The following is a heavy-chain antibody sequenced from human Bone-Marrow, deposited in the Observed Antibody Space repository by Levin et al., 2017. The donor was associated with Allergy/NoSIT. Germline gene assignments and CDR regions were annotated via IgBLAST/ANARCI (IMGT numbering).Heavy chain of an antibody. CDR3: AKDMIKYSSGWSPGDY. Sequence: GGSLRLSCAASGFTFDDYAMHWVRQAPGKGLEWVSGISWNSGSIGYADSVKGRFTISRDNAKNSLYLQMNSLRAEDTALYYCAKDMIKYSSGWSPGDYWGQGTLVTVSS. D-gene: IGHD6-19*01. V-gene: IGHV3-9*01. CDR1: GFTFDDYA. J-gene: IGHJ4*02. CDR2: ISWNSGSI.